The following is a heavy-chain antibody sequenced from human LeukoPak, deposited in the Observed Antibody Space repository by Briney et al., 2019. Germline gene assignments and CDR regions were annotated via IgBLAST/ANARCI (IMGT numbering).Heavy chain of an antibody. D-gene: IGHD3-3*01. V-gene: IGHV4-39*02. Sequence: SETLSLTCTVSGGSISSSGYCWGWIRQPPGKGLEWIGSIDYSGNTNYNPSLKSRVTIAVDMSKNQFSLKLSSVTAADTAVYYCAREGSRDFWSGPVYYFDYWGQGTLVTVSS. CDR1: GGSISSSGYC. J-gene: IGHJ4*02. CDR3: AREGSRDFWSGPVYYFDY. CDR2: IDYSGNT.